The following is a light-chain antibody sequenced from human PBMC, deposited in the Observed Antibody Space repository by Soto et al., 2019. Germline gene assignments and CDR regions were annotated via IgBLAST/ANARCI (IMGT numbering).Light chain of an antibody. CDR3: QQYSTTRGT. V-gene: IGKV3-11*01. CDR2: DAS. J-gene: IGKJ1*01. Sequence: EIVLTQSPGTLSLSPGERATLSCRASQSIRNFLAWYQQKPGQAPRLLIYDASNRAAGIPPRFSGSGSGTDFTLAISGLEPEDFAVYYCQQYSTTRGTFGQGTKVDIK. CDR1: QSIRNF.